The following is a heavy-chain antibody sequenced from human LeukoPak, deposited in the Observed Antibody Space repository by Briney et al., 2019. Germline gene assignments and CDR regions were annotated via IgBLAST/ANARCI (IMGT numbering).Heavy chain of an antibody. CDR3: ARGLLWSSGAHFDY. V-gene: IGHV3-11*01. Sequence: GGSLRLSCAASGLTFSDYYMSWIRQAPGKGLEWVSYISDSGSTKYYADSVKGRFTIARDNAKNSLYLQMNSLRAEDTAVYYCARGLLWSSGAHFDYWGQGTLVTVSS. CDR1: GLTFSDYY. CDR2: ISDSGSTK. D-gene: IGHD3-10*01. J-gene: IGHJ4*02.